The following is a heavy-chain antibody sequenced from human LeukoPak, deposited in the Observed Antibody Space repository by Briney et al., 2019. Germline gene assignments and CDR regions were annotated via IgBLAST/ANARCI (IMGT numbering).Heavy chain of an antibody. Sequence: GGSVRLSCTASGFIASSNYMSWVRQAPGKGLEWVSLIYSGGSTYYADSVMGRSTISRDESNNTLYLQMNSLRAEDTAVYYCATGGRSGVAFESWGQGTLVTVSS. CDR3: ATGGRSGVAFES. CDR1: GFIASSNY. J-gene: IGHJ4*02. CDR2: IYSGGST. D-gene: IGHD2-15*01. V-gene: IGHV3-53*01.